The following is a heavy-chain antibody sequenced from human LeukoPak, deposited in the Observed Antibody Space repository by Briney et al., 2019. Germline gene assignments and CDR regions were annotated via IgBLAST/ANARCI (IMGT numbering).Heavy chain of an antibody. CDR3: ATDYYDSGSYGTKNDY. CDR1: GFTFSSYA. Sequence: HPGGSLRLSCAASGFTFSSYALHWVRQAPDKGLEWVAVISYDGSIKYYADSVKGRFTISRDNSKNTLYLQMNSLIPEDTAVYYCATDYYDSGSYGTKNDYWGQGSLVTVSS. CDR2: ISYDGSIK. D-gene: IGHD3-10*01. J-gene: IGHJ4*02. V-gene: IGHV3-30-3*01.